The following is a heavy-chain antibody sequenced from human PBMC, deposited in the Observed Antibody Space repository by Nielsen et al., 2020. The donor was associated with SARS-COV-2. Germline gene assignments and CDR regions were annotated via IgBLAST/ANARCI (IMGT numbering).Heavy chain of an antibody. CDR1: GFTFSSYG. CDR3: AKVRSSGDNDYYYYYGMDV. D-gene: IGHD6-6*01. CDR2: ISYDGSNK. J-gene: IGHJ6*02. V-gene: IGHV3-30*18. Sequence: GESLKISCAASGFTFSSYGMHWVRQAPGKGLEWVAVISYDGSNKYYADSVKGRFTISRDNSKNTLYLQMNSLRAEDTAVYYCAKVRSSGDNDYYYYYGMDVWGQGTTVTVSS.